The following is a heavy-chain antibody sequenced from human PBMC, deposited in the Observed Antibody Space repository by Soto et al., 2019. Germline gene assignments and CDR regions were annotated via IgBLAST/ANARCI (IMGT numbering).Heavy chain of an antibody. CDR1: DGSISDYF. CDR3: ARDRYYSDGSGYYSALDI. CDR2: IYYSGSP. J-gene: IGHJ3*02. V-gene: IGHV4-59*01. D-gene: IGHD3-22*01. Sequence: QVQLQESGPGLVKPSETLSLTCTVSDGSISDYFWSWIRQPPGKGLEWIGYIYYSGSPNYSPSFTSRVTLSADMSKSQVSLRLTSVTAADTAVYYCARDRYYSDGSGYYSALDIWGQGTMVTVSS.